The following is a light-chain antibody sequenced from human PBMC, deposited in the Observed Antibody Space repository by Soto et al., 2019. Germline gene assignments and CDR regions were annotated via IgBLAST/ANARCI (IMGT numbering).Light chain of an antibody. V-gene: IGKV3-15*01. CDR1: QSVSIN. CDR2: GAS. CDR3: QHYNSWPRSWT. Sequence: EIVMTQSPATLSVSPGERATLSSSASQSVSINLAWYQPKPGQAPRLLIYGASTRATGIPARFSGSGSGTEFTLTISSLQSEDFAVYHCQHYNSWPRSWTFGKGTKVDI. J-gene: IGKJ1*01.